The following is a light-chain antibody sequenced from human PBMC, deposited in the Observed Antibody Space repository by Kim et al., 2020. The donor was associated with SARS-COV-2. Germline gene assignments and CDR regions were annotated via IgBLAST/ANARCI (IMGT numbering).Light chain of an antibody. Sequence: SSELTQDPAVSVALGQTARITCQGDSLRTHYASWYQQKPGQAPVLVIYGKNNRPSGIPDRFSGSSSGNTASLIITGTQAGDEADYYFNSRDRDSSGNHVTLFGGGTQLTVL. CDR2: GKN. V-gene: IGLV3-19*01. CDR1: SLRTHY. CDR3: NSRDRDSSGNHVTL. J-gene: IGLJ2*01.